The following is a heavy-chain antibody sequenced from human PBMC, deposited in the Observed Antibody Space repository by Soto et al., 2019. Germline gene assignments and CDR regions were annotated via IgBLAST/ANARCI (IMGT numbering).Heavy chain of an antibody. CDR3: ARGTYYGVDV. CDR2: ISADNGNT. CDR1: GYTFTSYA. Sequence: VKVSCKASGYTFTSYAMHCVRQAPGQRLEWMGWISADNGNTHYTEKLQGRVTMTRDTSTSTAYMELSSLRSEDAAVYYCARGTYYGVDVWGQGTTVTVSS. V-gene: IGHV1-3*01. J-gene: IGHJ6*02.